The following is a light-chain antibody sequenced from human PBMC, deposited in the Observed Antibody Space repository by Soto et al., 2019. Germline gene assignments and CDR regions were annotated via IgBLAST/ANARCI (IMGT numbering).Light chain of an antibody. CDR2: YDN. J-gene: IGLJ2*01. CDR1: NIGSKS. V-gene: IGLV3-21*04. CDR3: QVWDSSSDHHVV. Sequence: SYELTQPPSVSVAPGKTARITCGGNNIGSKSVHWYQQKPGQAPVLVIYYDNDRPSGIPERFSGSNSGNTATLTISRVEAGDEADYYCQVWDSSSDHHVVFGGGTKLTVL.